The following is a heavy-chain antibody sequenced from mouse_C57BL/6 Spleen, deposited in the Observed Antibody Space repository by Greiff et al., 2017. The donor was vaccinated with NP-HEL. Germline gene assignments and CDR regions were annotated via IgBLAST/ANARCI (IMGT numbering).Heavy chain of an antibody. CDR2: ISSGGDYI. V-gene: IGHV5-9-1*02. CDR1: GFTFSSYA. CDR3: TRASKGWYFDV. D-gene: IGHD1-3*01. Sequence: EVKLMESGEGLVKPGGSLKLSCAASGFTFSSYAMSWVRQTPEKRLEWVAYISSGGDYIYYADTVKGRFTISRDNARNTLYLQMSSLKSEDTAMYYCTRASKGWYFDVWGTGTTVTVSS. J-gene: IGHJ1*03.